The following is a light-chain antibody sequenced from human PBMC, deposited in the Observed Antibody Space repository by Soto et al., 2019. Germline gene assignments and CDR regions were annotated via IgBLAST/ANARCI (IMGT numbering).Light chain of an antibody. Sequence: QSLLTQPPSVSGAPGQRVTISCTWSSSNIGAGYDVHWYQQLPGTAPKLLIYGNSNRPSGVPDRFSGSKSGTSASLAITGLQAEDEADYYCQSYDSSLSGFYVFGTGTKVTVL. V-gene: IGLV1-40*01. J-gene: IGLJ1*01. CDR3: QSYDSSLSGFYV. CDR1: SSNIGAGYD. CDR2: GNS.